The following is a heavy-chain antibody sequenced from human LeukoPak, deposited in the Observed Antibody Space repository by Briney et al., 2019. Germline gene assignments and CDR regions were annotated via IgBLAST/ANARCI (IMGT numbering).Heavy chain of an antibody. CDR1: GYDFSDLY. D-gene: IGHD6-25*01. V-gene: IGHV1-2*02. J-gene: IGHJ5*02. CDR3: ASASVTRMRDP. Sequence: GASVKVSCKASGYDFSDLYFHWVRQAPGQGLEWMGWINPYSGASIYAQKFQGRVTMETSSSTVYMQLSRLRYDDTAAYYCASASVTRMRDPRGQGTLVTVSS. CDR2: INPYSGAS.